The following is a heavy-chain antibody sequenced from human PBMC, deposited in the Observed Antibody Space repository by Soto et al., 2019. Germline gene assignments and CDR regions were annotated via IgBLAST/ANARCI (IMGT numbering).Heavy chain of an antibody. D-gene: IGHD3-10*01. CDR3: ARDRGLNGMDV. Sequence: GGSLRLSCAASGFTFSSYAMHWVRQAPGKGLEWVAVISYDGSNKYYADSVKGRFTISRDNSKNTLYLQMNSLRAEDTAVYCCARDRGLNGMDVWGQGTTVTVSS. V-gene: IGHV3-30-3*01. J-gene: IGHJ6*02. CDR2: ISYDGSNK. CDR1: GFTFSSYA.